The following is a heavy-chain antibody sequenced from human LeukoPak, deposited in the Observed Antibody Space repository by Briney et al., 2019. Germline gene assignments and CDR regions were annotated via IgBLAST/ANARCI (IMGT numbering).Heavy chain of an antibody. CDR3: GRHANGDSSAAFDL. J-gene: IGHJ3*01. CDR1: GDSISDKYW. Sequence: SETLSLTCAVSGDSISDKYWWRWVRQFPDKGLEWIGEVYRSGGTSYNPSLKSRVTVSIDYSKNQFSLNLRSVTAAGTAVYYCGRHANGDSSAAFDLRGQGTMVFVSS. D-gene: IGHD2-8*01. CDR2: VYRSGGT. V-gene: IGHV4-4*02.